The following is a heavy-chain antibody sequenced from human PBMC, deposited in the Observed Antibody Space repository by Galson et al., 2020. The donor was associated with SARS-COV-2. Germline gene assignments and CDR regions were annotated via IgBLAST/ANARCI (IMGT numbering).Heavy chain of an antibody. CDR2: IWYDGSNK. CDR3: AREDSQPDWNPSFMDV. J-gene: IGHJ6*02. V-gene: IGHV3-33*01. CDR1: GFTFSSYG. D-gene: IGHD1-1*01. Sequence: GGSLRLSCAASGFTFSSYGMYWVRQAPGKGLEWVAVIWYDGSNKYYADSVKGRFTISRDNSKNTLYLQMNSLRAEDTAVYYCAREDSQPDWNPSFMDVWGQGTTVTVSS.